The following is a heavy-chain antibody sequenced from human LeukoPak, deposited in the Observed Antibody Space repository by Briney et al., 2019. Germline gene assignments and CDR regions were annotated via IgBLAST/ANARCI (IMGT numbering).Heavy chain of an antibody. D-gene: IGHD3-16*02. J-gene: IGHJ4*02. Sequence: GALRLSCAASGFTFSSYEMNWVRQAPGKGLEWVSYISSSGSTIYYADSVKGRFTISRDNAKNSLYLQMNSLRAEDTAVYYCARAGYDYVWGSYRYSAYYFDYWGQGTLVTVSS. CDR3: ARAGYDYVWGSYRYSAYYFDY. V-gene: IGHV3-48*03. CDR2: ISSSGSTI. CDR1: GFTFSSYE.